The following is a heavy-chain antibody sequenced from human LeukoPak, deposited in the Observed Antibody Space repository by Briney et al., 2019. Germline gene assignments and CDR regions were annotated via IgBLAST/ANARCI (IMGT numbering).Heavy chain of an antibody. V-gene: IGHV4-34*01. Sequence: SETLSLTCTVSGGSISNYYWSWIRQPPGKGLEWIGEINHSGSTNYNPSLKSRVTISVDTSKNQFSLKLSSVTAADTAVYYCARRAGSGSYYNARRYYYYYYYMDVWGKGTTVTISS. CDR2: INHSGST. D-gene: IGHD3-10*01. CDR1: GGSISNYY. J-gene: IGHJ6*03. CDR3: ARRAGSGSYYNARRYYYYYYYMDV.